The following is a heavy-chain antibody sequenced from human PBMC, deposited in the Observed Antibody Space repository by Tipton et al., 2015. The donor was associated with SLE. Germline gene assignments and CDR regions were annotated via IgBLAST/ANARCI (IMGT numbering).Heavy chain of an antibody. D-gene: IGHD1-26*01. V-gene: IGHV4-59*12. CDR1: GGSISSYY. CDR2: IYYSGST. J-gene: IGHJ4*02. CDR3: ARDLDPGEQGCYFDY. Sequence: TLSLTCTVSGGSISSYYWSWIRQPPGKGLEWIGYIYYSGSTNYNPSLKSRVTISVDTSKNQFSLQLNSVTPEDTAVYYCARDLDPGEQGCYFDYWGQGTLVTVSS.